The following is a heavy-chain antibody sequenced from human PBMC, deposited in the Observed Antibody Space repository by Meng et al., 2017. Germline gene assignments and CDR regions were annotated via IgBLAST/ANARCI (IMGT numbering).Heavy chain of an antibody. CDR1: GYTFTGYY. J-gene: IGHJ4*02. CDR3: ARDWDIVGVPAAMPDY. CDR2: INPNSGGT. D-gene: IGHD2-2*01. Sequence: ASVKVSCKASGYTFTGYYMHWVRQAPGQGLEWMGWINPNSGGTNYAQKFQGRVTMTRDTSISTAYMGLSRLRSDDTAVYYGARDWDIVGVPAAMPDYWGQGTLVTVSS. V-gene: IGHV1-2*02.